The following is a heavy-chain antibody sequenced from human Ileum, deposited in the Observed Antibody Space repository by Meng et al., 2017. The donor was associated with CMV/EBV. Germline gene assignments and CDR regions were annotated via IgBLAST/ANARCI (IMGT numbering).Heavy chain of an antibody. V-gene: IGHV3-7*01. J-gene: IGHJ4*02. CDR3: AILPLVVAATIPDY. CDR2: IKQDGSEK. D-gene: IGHD1-26*01. Sequence: ASGFPFSRYWMSWVRQAPGRRLEWVANIKQDGSEKYYVDSVKGRFTISRDNTKNSLYLQMNSLRVEDTAVYYCAILPLVVAATIPDYWGQGTLVTVSS. CDR1: GFPFSRYW.